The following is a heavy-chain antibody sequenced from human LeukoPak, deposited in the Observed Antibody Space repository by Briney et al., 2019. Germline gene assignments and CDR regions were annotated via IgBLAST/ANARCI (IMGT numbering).Heavy chain of an antibody. CDR1: GGSFSGYY. CDR2: INHSGSA. Sequence: SETLSLTCAVSGGSFSGYYWTWIRQPPGKGLEWIGEINHSGSANYNPSLKSRVTISLDTSKNQFSLKLSSVTAADTAVYYCARGIWSGYYSRLYYFDYWGQGTLVTVSS. D-gene: IGHD3-3*01. V-gene: IGHV4-34*01. CDR3: ARGIWSGYYSRLYYFDY. J-gene: IGHJ4*02.